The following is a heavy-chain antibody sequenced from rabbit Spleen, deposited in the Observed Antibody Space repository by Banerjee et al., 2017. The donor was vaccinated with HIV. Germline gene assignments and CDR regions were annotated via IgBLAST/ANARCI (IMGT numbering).Heavy chain of an antibody. CDR3: ARDLTVVIGWNFGL. V-gene: IGHV1S45*01. CDR2: INTATGKA. Sequence: QEQLEESGGDLVKPGTSLTLTCTASGLDFSNSFWICWVRQAPGKGLEWIACINTATGKAVYATWAKGRFTISRTSSTTVTLQMTSPTAADTATYFCARDLTVVIGWNFGLWGPGTLVTVS. J-gene: IGHJ4*01. D-gene: IGHD1-1*01. CDR1: GLDFSNSFW.